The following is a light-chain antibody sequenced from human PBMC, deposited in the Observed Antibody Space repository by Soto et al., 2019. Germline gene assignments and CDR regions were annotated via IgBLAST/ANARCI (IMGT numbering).Light chain of an antibody. CDR1: QSVSSS. CDR3: QQRGNWPIT. Sequence: EIVLTQSPATLSLSPGERATLSCRASQSVSSSLAWYQQKSGQAPRLLIYDISNRATGIPARFSGSGSGTDFTLTISSLEPEDFAVYYCQQRGNWPITFGQGTRLEIK. CDR2: DIS. V-gene: IGKV3-11*01. J-gene: IGKJ5*01.